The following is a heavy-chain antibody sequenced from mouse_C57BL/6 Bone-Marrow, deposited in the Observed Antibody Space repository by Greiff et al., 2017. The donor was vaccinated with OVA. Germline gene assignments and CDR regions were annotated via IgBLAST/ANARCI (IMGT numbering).Heavy chain of an antibody. CDR2: IDPSDSYT. CDR1: GYTFTSYW. J-gene: IGHJ1*03. V-gene: IGHV1-69*01. CDR3: ARGITTLRYFDV. Sequence: QVQLQQPGAELVMPGASVKLSCKASGYTFTSYWMHWVKQRPGQGLEWIGEIDPSDSYTNYNQKFKGKSTLTVDKSSSTAYMQLSSLTSEDSAVYYCARGITTLRYFDVWGTGTTVTVSS. D-gene: IGHD1-3*01.